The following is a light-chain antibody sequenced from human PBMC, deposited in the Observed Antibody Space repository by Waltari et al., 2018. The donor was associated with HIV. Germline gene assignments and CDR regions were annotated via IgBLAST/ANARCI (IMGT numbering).Light chain of an antibody. Sequence: SSVLTQPPSVSVAPGETARVTCGGNKIGTKIVHWYQRRPGQGPVLIISYDNDQPSGTPVRFSGSNSGNTATLTISRVEAGDEADYYCQVWDSGSDHPGVFGGGTKLTVL. CDR1: KIGTKI. J-gene: IGLJ2*01. CDR3: QVWDSGSDHPGV. CDR2: YDN. V-gene: IGLV3-21*04.